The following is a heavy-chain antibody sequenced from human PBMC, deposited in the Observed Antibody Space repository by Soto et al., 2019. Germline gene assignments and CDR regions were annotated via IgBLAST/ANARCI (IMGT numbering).Heavy chain of an antibody. V-gene: IGHV1-69*13. CDR3: ARVGVPAAIANCFDP. Sequence: SVKVSCTASGGAFSSYAISWVRQAPGQGLEWMGGVIPIFGTANFEQKFQGRVTITADEFTSTAYMERSSLRSEDTAVYYCARVGVPAAIANCFDPWGQGTLVTVSS. CDR2: VIPIFGTA. D-gene: IGHD2-2*01. CDR1: GGAFSSYA. J-gene: IGHJ5*02.